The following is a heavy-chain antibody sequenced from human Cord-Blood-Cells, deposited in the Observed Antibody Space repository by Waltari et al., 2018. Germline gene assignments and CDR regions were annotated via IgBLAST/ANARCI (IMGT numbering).Heavy chain of an antibody. J-gene: IGHJ3*02. V-gene: IGHV4-39*01. CDR1: GGSISSSSYY. D-gene: IGHD3-3*01. Sequence: QLQLQESGPGLVKPSETLSLTCTVSGGSISSSSYYWGWICQPPGQGLEWIGSIYYSGSTDYNPSIKSRVTISVDTSKNQFSLKLSSVTAADTAVYYCARRFPYYDFWSGYYDAFDIWGQGTMVTVSS. CDR3: ARRFPYYDFWSGYYDAFDI. CDR2: IYYSGST.